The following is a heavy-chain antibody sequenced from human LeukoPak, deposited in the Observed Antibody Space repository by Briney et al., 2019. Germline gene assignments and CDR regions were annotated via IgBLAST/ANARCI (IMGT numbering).Heavy chain of an antibody. CDR2: INPNSGGT. D-gene: IGHD4-23*01. V-gene: IGHV1-2*02. J-gene: IGHJ4*02. CDR1: GYTFIIYY. Sequence: ASVKLSCKASGYTFIIYYFHWVRQAPGQGLEWMGWINPNSGGTNYAQKFQGRVTMTRDTSISTAYMELSRLRSDDTAVYYCARDRGGNFDYWGQGTLVTVSS. CDR3: ARDRGGNFDY.